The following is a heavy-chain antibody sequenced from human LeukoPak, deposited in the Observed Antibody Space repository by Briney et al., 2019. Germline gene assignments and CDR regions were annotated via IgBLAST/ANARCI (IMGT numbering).Heavy chain of an antibody. CDR3: ARVRGATSPFDY. V-gene: IGHV4-59*01. CDR2: IYYSGST. CDR1: GGSISSYY. J-gene: IGHJ4*02. D-gene: IGHD1-26*01. Sequence: SETLSLTCTVSGGSISSYYWSWIRQPPGRGLEWIGYIYYSGSTNYNPSLKSRVTISVDTSKNQFSLKLSSVTAADTAVYYCARVRGATSPFDYWGQGTLVTVSS.